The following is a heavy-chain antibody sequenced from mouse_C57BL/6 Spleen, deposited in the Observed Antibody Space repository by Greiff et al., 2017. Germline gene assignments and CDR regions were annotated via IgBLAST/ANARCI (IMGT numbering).Heavy chain of an antibody. CDR2: ISDGGSYT. CDR3: ARDDRHFDY. Sequence: DVHLVESGGGLVKPGGSLKLSCAASGFTFSSYAMSWVRQTPVKRLEWVATISDGGSYTYYPDNVKGRFTISRDNAKNTLYLRMSHLKSEDTAMYYCARDDRHFDYWGQGTTLTVSS. J-gene: IGHJ2*01. V-gene: IGHV5-4*01. CDR1: GFTFSSYA.